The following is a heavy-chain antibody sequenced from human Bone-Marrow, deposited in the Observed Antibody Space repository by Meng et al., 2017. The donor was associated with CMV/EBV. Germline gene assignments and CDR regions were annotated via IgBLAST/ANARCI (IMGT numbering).Heavy chain of an antibody. CDR1: GYTFTSYG. CDR3: ARDTVHHIVVVPAATGVDYYYYGMDV. V-gene: IGHV1-18*01. Sequence: ASVKVSCKASGYTFTSYGISWVRQAPGQGLEWMGWISAYNGNTNYAQKLQGRVTMTTDTSTSTAYMELRSLRSDDTAVYYCARDTVHHIVVVPAATGVDYYYYGMDVWAQGTTVTFSS. CDR2: ISAYNGNT. J-gene: IGHJ6*02. D-gene: IGHD2-2*01.